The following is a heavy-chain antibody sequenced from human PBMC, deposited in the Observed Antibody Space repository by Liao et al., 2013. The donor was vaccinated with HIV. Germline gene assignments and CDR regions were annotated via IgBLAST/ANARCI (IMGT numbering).Heavy chain of an antibody. V-gene: IGHV4-30-2*01. J-gene: IGHJ4*02. CDR1: GGSISSGGYS. CDR2: IYHSGST. CDR3: ARAGSFVDY. Sequence: QVHLQESGPGLVKPSQTLSLTCAVSGGSISSGGYSWSWIRQPPGKGLEWIGYIYHSGSTYYNPSLKSRVTISVDRSKNQFSLKLSSVTAADTAVYYCARAGSFVDYWGQGTLVTVSS.